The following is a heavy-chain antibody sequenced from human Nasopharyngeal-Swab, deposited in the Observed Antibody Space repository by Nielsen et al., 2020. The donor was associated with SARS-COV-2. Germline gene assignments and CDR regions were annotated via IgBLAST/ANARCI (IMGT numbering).Heavy chain of an antibody. CDR3: ARIRRQQLANGVGWFDP. Sequence: TLSLTCTVSGGSISSYYWSWIRQPPGKALEWLALIDWDDDKYYSTSLKTRLTISKDTSKNQVVLTMTNMDPVDTATYYCARIRRQQLANGVGWFDPWGQGTLVTVSS. D-gene: IGHD6-13*01. J-gene: IGHJ5*02. CDR1: GGSISSYYW. CDR2: IDWDDDK. V-gene: IGHV2-70*18.